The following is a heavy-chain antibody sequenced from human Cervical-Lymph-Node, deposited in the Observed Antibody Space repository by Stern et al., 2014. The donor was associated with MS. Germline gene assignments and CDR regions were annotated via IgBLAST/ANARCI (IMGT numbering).Heavy chain of an antibody. J-gene: IGHJ3*02. CDR2: IYHSGST. CDR3: ARSSTVTPNAFDI. Sequence: QVQLQESGSGLAKPSQTLSLTCAVSGGSISSGGYSWSWIRQPPGKGLEWIGYIYHSGSTYYNPSLKSRVTISVDRSKNQFSLKLSSVTAADTAVYYCARSSTVTPNAFDIWGQGTMVTVSS. D-gene: IGHD4-17*01. V-gene: IGHV4-30-2*01. CDR1: GGSISSGGYS.